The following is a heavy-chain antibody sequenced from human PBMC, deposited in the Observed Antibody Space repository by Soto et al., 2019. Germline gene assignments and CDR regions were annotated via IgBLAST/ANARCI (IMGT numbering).Heavy chain of an antibody. CDR2: INYRGSS. CDR3: VRGQPHRITIFEVVIRSYDYGMDV. J-gene: IGHJ6*02. CDR1: GGSFTGYY. Sequence: SETLSLTWAVYGGSFTGYYWRWIRQTPGKGLEWIGEINYRGSSYYNPSLESRISMAVDTSKNQFSLKLRSVTAADTAVYFCVRGQPHRITIFEVVIRSYDYGMDVWGQGTTVTVSS. D-gene: IGHD3-3*02. V-gene: IGHV4-34*01.